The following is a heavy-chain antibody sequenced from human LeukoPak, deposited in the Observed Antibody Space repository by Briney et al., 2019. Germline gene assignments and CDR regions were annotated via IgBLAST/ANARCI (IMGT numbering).Heavy chain of an antibody. J-gene: IGHJ6*03. V-gene: IGHV3-74*01. Sequence: PGGSLRLSCAASGFTFSSYWMHWVRQAPGKGLVWVSRINTDGSSTSYADSVKGRFTISRDNAKNTLYLQMNSLRAEDTAVYYCARERQDYGGNSYYYYMDVWGKGTTVTVSS. CDR3: ARERQDYGGNSYYYYMDV. CDR2: INTDGSST. CDR1: GFTFSSYW. D-gene: IGHD4-23*01.